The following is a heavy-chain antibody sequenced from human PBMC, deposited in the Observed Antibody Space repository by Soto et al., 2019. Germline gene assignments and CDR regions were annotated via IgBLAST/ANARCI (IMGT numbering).Heavy chain of an antibody. CDR2: INHSGST. J-gene: IGHJ4*02. Sequence: VQLQQWGAGLLKPSETLSLTCAVYGGSFSNYYWSWIRQPPGKGLEWIGEINHSGSTNYNPSLKSRVTISVDTSRNRFSLKLSSVTAADTAVYYCARGGRRYSAYDYGYWGQGTLVTVSS. D-gene: IGHD5-12*01. CDR1: GGSFSNYY. V-gene: IGHV4-34*01. CDR3: ARGGRRYSAYDYGY.